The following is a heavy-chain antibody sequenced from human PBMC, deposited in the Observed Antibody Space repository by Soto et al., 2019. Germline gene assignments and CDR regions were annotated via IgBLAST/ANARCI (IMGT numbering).Heavy chain of an antibody. Sequence: SVKVSCEASGGGFSIYAMRWVRQAPGQGLEWMGGIIPIFGTANYAQKFQGRVTITADESTSTAYMELSSLRSEDTAVYYCASWDVPWGQGTLVTVS. D-gene: IGHD1-26*01. CDR3: ASWDVP. CDR2: IIPIFGTA. CDR1: GGGFSIYA. V-gene: IGHV1-69*13. J-gene: IGHJ5*02.